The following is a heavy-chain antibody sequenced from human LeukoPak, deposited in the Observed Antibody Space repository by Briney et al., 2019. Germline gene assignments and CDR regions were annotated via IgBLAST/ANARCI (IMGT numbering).Heavy chain of an antibody. D-gene: IGHD6-13*01. CDR2: IYSSGGT. CDR1: GGSISTYY. CDR3: ARRSWYVDY. Sequence: SETLSLTCTASGGSISTYYWSWIRQPPGKGLEWIGYIYSSGGTNYNPSLKSRVTISEDTSKNQISLKLKSVTAADTAVYYCARRSWYVDYWGQGTLITVSS. V-gene: IGHV4-59*08. J-gene: IGHJ4*02.